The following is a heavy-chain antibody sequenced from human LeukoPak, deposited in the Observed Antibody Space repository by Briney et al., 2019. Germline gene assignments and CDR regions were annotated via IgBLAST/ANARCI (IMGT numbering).Heavy chain of an antibody. Sequence: GGSLRLSCAASGFSFSSYAMSWVRQAPGKGLEWISVIYSAGNTYYADSVMGRFTISRDISKNTLYLQMDSLRAGDTAIYYCATANWWGQGTLDTVSS. J-gene: IGHJ4*02. CDR3: ATANW. D-gene: IGHD4/OR15-4a*01. V-gene: IGHV3-23*03. CDR2: IYSAGNT. CDR1: GFSFSSYA.